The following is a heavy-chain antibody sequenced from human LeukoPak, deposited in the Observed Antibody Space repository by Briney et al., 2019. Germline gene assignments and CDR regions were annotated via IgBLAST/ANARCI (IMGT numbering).Heavy chain of an antibody. CDR2: INQDGSKE. V-gene: IGHV3-7*01. J-gene: IGHJ4*02. CDR3: VRDGGVSGYDLLDY. CDR1: GFTFSNYW. Sequence: GGSLRLSCAASGFTFSNYWMTWVRQAPGKGLEWVAHINQDGSKEYYMDSVKARFTISRDNAKNSPSLQMNSLRAEDTAVYYCVRDGGVSGYDLLDYWGQGTLVTVSS. D-gene: IGHD5-12*01.